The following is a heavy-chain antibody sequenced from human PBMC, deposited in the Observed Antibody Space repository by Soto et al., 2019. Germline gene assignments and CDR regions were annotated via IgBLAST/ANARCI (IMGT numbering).Heavy chain of an antibody. CDR2: ISGSADNT. V-gene: IGHV3-23*01. J-gene: IGHJ5*02. Sequence: GGSLRLSCAVSGFTLSTYAMTWVRQAQGKGLEWVSAISGSADNTYYADSVKGRFTISRDNSKSTLYLQMNTLRAEDTALYVCAKAGYGSDVLWWFGPWGQGTLVTVSS. CDR1: GFTLSTYA. CDR3: AKAGYGSDVLWWFGP. D-gene: IGHD5-12*01.